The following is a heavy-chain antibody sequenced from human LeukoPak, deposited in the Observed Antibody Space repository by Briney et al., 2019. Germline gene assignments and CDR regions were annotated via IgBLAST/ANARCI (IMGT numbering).Heavy chain of an antibody. Sequence: GSLRLSCAASGFTFSSYGMHWVRQAPGKGLEWVAVISYDGSNKYYADSVKGRFTTSRDNSKNTLYLQMNSLRAEDTAVYYCAKVGRLYSSSWYAGYYGMDVWGQGTTVTVSS. D-gene: IGHD6-13*01. CDR1: GFTFSSYG. J-gene: IGHJ6*02. CDR2: ISYDGSNK. CDR3: AKVGRLYSSSWYAGYYGMDV. V-gene: IGHV3-30*18.